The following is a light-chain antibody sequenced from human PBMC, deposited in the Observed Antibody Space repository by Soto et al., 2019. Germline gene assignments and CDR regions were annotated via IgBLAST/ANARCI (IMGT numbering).Light chain of an antibody. Sequence: QAVVTQEPSLTVSPGGTVTLTCASNTGPVTSGYYPNWFQQKPGQAPRALIYSTSNKFSWTPARFSGSLLGGKAALTLSGVQPEDEAEYYCLLYYGGAWVFGGGTKVTVL. CDR3: LLYYGGAWV. CDR2: STS. CDR1: TGPVTSGYY. V-gene: IGLV7-43*01. J-gene: IGLJ3*02.